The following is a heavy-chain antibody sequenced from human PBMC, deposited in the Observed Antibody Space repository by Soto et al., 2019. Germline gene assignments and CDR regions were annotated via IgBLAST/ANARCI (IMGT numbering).Heavy chain of an antibody. CDR2: IYYSGST. V-gene: IGHV4-31*03. CDR1: GGSISSGGYY. CDR3: ARDLRGSGRYRYGMDV. D-gene: IGHD2-15*01. J-gene: IGHJ6*02. Sequence: QVQLQESGPGLVKPSQTLSLTCTVSGGSISSGGYYWSWIRQHPGKGLEWIGDIYYSGSTYYNPSLESRVTISVDTYKNQSSQKLSSVTAADTVVYYCARDLRGSGRYRYGMDVWGQGTTVTVSS.